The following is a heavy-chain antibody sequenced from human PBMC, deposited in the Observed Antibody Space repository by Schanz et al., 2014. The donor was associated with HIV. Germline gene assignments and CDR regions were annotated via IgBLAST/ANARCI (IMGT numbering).Heavy chain of an antibody. CDR2: IDTDWST. CDR3: VKDRGYCDGSGCYWGDL. CDR1: GFTFSDAW. D-gene: IGHD2-15*01. Sequence: DVQLVESGGGLAKPGGSLRVSCATSGFTFSDAWMSWVRQAPGKGLVWVSHIDTDWSTNYADSVKRRFTISRDNSNTLYLQMSSLRPEDTAVYYCVKDRGYCDGSGCYWGDLWGQGTLVSVSS. V-gene: IGHV3-74*02. J-gene: IGHJ5*02.